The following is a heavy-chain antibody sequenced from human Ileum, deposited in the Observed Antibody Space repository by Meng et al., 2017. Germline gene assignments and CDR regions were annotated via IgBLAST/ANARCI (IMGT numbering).Heavy chain of an antibody. D-gene: IGHD3-10*01. J-gene: IGHJ4*02. V-gene: IGHV3-33*07. CDR2: IWSDGNKQ. CDR3: GRDKGTFYIDT. CDR1: GLIFSRSG. Sequence: QMQLVEAGGRAVQPGTSLRLSCAASGLIFSRSGMHWVRQAPGKGLEGVAFIWSDGNKQYYADSVRGRFTISRDNSKNTVYLQMSSLRDDDTAVYYCGRDKGTFYIDTWGQGTLVTVSS.